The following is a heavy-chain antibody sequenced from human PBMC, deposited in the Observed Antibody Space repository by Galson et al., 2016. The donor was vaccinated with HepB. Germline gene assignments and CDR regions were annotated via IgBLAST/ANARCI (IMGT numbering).Heavy chain of an antibody. J-gene: IGHJ5*02. CDR1: GFTFSSYG. V-gene: IGHV3-30*03. Sequence: SLRLSCAASGFTFSSYGMHWVRQAPGKGLEWVAFISYDESNKYYADSVKGRFTISRDNSKNTLSLQMNSLGAEDTATYSCARSYYYGSGSNCFDPWGQGTLVTVSS. CDR2: ISYDESNK. CDR3: ARSYYYGSGSNCFDP. D-gene: IGHD3-10*01.